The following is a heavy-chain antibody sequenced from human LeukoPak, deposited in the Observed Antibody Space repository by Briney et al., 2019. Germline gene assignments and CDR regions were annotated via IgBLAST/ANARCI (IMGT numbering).Heavy chain of an antibody. Sequence: KSSETLSLTCTVSGGSISSSSYYWGWIRQPPGKGLEWIGSIYYSGSTYYNPSLKSRVTISVDTSKNQFSLKLSSVTAADTAVYYCARSIFGVDGPHYWGQGTLVTVSS. CDR3: ARSIFGVDGPHY. V-gene: IGHV4-39*07. J-gene: IGHJ4*02. CDR2: IYYSGST. CDR1: GGSISSSSYY. D-gene: IGHD3-3*01.